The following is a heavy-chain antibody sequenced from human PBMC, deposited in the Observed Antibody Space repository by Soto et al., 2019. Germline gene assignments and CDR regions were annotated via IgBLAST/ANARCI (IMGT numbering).Heavy chain of an antibody. D-gene: IGHD3-16*01. J-gene: IGHJ4*02. Sequence: LSLTCTLSVSSIATGCHYYNWLRQVPGKGLEWIGYVYYSGATHYTPSLRARATISRDTSKNQFSLRLISVTAADTALYYCARDKDLQPTVWGFWGQGIQVTVSS. CDR3: ARDKDLQPTVWGF. V-gene: IGHV4-31*03. CDR1: VSSIATGCHY. CDR2: VYYSGAT.